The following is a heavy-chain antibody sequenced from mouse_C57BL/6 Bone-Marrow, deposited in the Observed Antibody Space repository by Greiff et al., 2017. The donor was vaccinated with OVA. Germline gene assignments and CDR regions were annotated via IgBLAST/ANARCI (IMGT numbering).Heavy chain of an antibody. CDR2: IYPGDGDT. J-gene: IGHJ1*03. D-gene: IGHD1-1*01. CDR1: GYAFSSSW. CDR3: ARKRDYGSRGYFDV. Sequence: VQVVESGPELVKPGASVKISCKASGYAFSSSWMNWVKQRPGKGLEWIGRIYPGDGDTNYNGKFKGKATLTADKSSSTAYMQLSSLTSEDSAVYFGARKRDYGSRGYFDVWGTGTTVTVAS. V-gene: IGHV1-82*01.